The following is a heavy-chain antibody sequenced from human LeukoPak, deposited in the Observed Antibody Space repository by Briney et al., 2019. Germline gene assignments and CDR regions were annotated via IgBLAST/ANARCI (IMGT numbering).Heavy chain of an antibody. Sequence: PGGSLRLSCAASGFTFSSYNMNWVRQAPGKGLEWVSSITSDSRYMYYADSVKGRFTISRDNAKNSLYLQMNSLRAEDAALYYCAKDMGHVGVALDWGQGTLVTVSS. CDR2: ITSDSRYM. J-gene: IGHJ4*02. D-gene: IGHD1-26*01. V-gene: IGHV3-21*04. CDR1: GFTFSSYN. CDR3: AKDMGHVGVALD.